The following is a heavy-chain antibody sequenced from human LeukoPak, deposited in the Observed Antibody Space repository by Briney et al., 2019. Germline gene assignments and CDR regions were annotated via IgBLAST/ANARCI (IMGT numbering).Heavy chain of an antibody. J-gene: IGHJ4*02. V-gene: IGHV4-59*01. D-gene: IGHD2-15*01. CDR2: IHYSGGT. CDR3: ARGGIFHFDY. Sequence: SETLSLTCTVSGGSISSNYWSWIRQPPGKGLEWIGYIHYSGGTNYNPSLKSRVTISVDTSKNHFSLNLTSVTAADSAVYYCARGGIFHFDYWGQGTLVTVSS. CDR1: GGSISSNY.